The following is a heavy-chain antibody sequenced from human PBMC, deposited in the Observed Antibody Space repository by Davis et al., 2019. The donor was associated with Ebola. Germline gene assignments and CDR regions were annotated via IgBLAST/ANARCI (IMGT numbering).Heavy chain of an antibody. D-gene: IGHD1-26*01. CDR3: ASPGSYPFDY. J-gene: IGHJ4*02. Sequence: SETLSLTCTVSGGSISSYYWSWIRQPPGKGLEWIGYIYYSGSTNYNPSLKSRVTISVDTSKNQFSLKLSSVTAADTAVYYCASPGSYPFDYWGQGTLVTVSS. CDR1: GGSISSYY. CDR2: IYYSGST. V-gene: IGHV4-59*08.